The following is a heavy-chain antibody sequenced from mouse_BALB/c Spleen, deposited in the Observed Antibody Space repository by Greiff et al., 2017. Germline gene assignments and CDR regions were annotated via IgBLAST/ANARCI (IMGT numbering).Heavy chain of an antibody. CDR1: GFSLTSYG. D-gene: IGHD2-4*01. CDR2: IWSGGST. V-gene: IGHV2-4-1*01. CDR3: ARNGPYDYDDPVFAY. J-gene: IGHJ3*01. Sequence: QVQLQQSGPGLVQPSQSLSITCTVSGFSLTSYGVHWVRQSPGKGLEWLGVIWSGGSTDYNAAFISRLSISKDNSKSQVFFKMNSLQADDTAIYYWARNGPYDYDDPVFAYWGQGTLVTVSA.